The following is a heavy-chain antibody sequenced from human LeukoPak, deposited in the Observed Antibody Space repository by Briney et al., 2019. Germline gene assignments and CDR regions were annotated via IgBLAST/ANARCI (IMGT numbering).Heavy chain of an antibody. CDR1: GFTFNTYT. D-gene: IGHD3-22*01. CDR2: ISGSSGII. J-gene: IGHJ4*02. CDR3: AREMRSYDSSGYYSFDY. Sequence: SGGSLRLSCAASGFTFNTYTMNWVRQAPGKGLEWVSYISGSSGIIDYADSVRGRFTISRDNAKNSLYLQMNSLRAEDTAVYYCAREMRSYDSSGYYSFDYWGQGTLVTVSS. V-gene: IGHV3-48*01.